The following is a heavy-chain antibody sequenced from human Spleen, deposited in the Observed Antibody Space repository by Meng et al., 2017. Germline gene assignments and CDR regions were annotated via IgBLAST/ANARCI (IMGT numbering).Heavy chain of an antibody. J-gene: IGHJ4*02. CDR2: LSGGGFTT. CDR3: AKYSYGLGDYLDY. Sequence: GESLKISCAASGFSFSSYAMSWVRHAPGKGLEWVSALSGGGFTTYYADSVKGRSAISRHNSKNTLYLQMNSLRAEDTALYYCAKYSYGLGDYLDYWGQGALVTVSS. V-gene: IGHV3-23*01. D-gene: IGHD3-10*01. CDR1: GFSFSSYA.